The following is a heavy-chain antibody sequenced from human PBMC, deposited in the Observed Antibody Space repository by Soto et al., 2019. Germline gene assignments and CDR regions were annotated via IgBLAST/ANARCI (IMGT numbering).Heavy chain of an antibody. V-gene: IGHV3-53*04. CDR1: GFTVSSNY. CDR3: ASPYYDFWSGYYRPTTSGYMDV. CDR2: IYSGGST. J-gene: IGHJ6*03. D-gene: IGHD3-3*01. Sequence: GGSLRLSCAASGFTVSSNYMSWVRQAPGKGLEWVSVIYSGGSTYYADSVKGRFTISRHNSKNTLYLQMNSLRAEDTAVYYCASPYYDFWSGYYRPTTSGYMDVWGKGTTVTVSS.